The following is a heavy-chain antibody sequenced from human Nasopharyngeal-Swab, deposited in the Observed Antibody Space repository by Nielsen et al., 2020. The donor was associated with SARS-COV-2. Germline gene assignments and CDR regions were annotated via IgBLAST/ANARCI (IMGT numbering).Heavy chain of an antibody. V-gene: IGHV3-21*01. CDR2: ISSSSSYI. Sequence: GESLKISCAAPGFTFSSYSMNWVRQAPGKGLEWVSPISSSSSYIYYADSVKGRFTISRDNAKNSLYLQMNSLRAEDTAVYYCASWELPIPCWGQGTLVTVSS. CDR3: ASWELPIPC. D-gene: IGHD1-26*01. J-gene: IGHJ4*02. CDR1: GFTFSSYS.